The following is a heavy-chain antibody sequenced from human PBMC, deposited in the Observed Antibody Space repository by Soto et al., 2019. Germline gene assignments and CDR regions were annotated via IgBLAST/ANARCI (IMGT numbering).Heavy chain of an antibody. CDR3: ATDSGSYSGYSYYAMDV. Sequence: EVQLAESGGGLGQPGGSLRLSCTASGLTFSGYEMNWVRQAPGKGLEWVSSISGSGSIISYADSVRGRFIITRDNAENSLYLQMNSLRAEDTAVYYCATDSGSYSGYSYYAMDVWGQVTTVTVSS. CDR1: GLTFSGYE. J-gene: IGHJ6*02. D-gene: IGHD1-26*01. V-gene: IGHV3-48*03. CDR2: ISGSGSII.